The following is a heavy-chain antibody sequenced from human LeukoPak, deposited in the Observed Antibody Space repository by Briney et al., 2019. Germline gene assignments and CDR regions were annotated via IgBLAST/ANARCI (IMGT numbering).Heavy chain of an antibody. Sequence: ASVKVSCKASGYTFTGYYMHWVRQAPGQGLEWMGWINPNSGGTNYAQKFQGRDTMTRDTSISTAYMELSRLRSDDTAVYYCAGEDYDILTGYHPFDPWGQGTLVTVSS. CDR2: INPNSGGT. CDR3: AGEDYDILTGYHPFDP. D-gene: IGHD3-9*01. V-gene: IGHV1-2*02. J-gene: IGHJ5*02. CDR1: GYTFTGYY.